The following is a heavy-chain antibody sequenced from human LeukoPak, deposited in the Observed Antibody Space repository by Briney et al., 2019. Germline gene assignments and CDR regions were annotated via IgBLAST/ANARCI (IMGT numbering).Heavy chain of an antibody. CDR1: GGSLSGYY. V-gene: IGHV4-34*01. J-gene: IGHJ4*02. D-gene: IGHD3-22*01. Sequence: PSETLSLTCAVYGGSLSGYYWSWIRQSPGKGLEWIGEINRSGSTNYNPSLKSRVTISVDTSKNQFSLKLSSVTAADTAVYYCAMSITMIIVIVKRPPTIDYWGQGTLVTVSS. CDR2: INRSGST. CDR3: AMSITMIIVIVKRPPTIDY.